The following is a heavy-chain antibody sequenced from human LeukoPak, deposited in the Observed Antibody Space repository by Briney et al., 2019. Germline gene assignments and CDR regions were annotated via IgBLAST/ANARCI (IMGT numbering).Heavy chain of an antibody. CDR2: INPNSGGT. V-gene: IGHV1-2*02. J-gene: IGHJ5*02. Sequence: GASVKVSCKASGGTFRTFAISWARQAPGQGLEWMGWINPNSGGTNYAQKFQGRVTMTRDTSISTAYMELSRLRSDDTAVYYCAREYCSGGSCQSTVWFDPWGQGTLVTVSS. D-gene: IGHD2-15*01. CDR3: AREYCSGGSCQSTVWFDP. CDR1: GGTFRTFA.